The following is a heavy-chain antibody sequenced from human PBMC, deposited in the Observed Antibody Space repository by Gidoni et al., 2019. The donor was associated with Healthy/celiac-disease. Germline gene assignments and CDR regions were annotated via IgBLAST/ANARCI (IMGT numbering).Heavy chain of an antibody. CDR2: IIPIFGTA. Sequence: QVQLVQSGAEVKKPGSSVQVPCKASGGTFSSYAISWVRQAPGQGLEWMGGIIPIFGTANYAQKFQGRVTITADESTSTAYMELSSLRSDDTAVYYCARAIRSYDFWSGYLFDYWGQGTLVTVSS. V-gene: IGHV1-69*01. CDR1: GGTFSSYA. J-gene: IGHJ4*02. CDR3: ARAIRSYDFWSGYLFDY. D-gene: IGHD3-3*01.